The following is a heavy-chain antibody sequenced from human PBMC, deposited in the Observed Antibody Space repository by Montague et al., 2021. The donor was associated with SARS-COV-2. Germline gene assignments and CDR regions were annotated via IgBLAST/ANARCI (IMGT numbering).Heavy chain of an antibody. Sequence: SETRSLTCTVSGGSVSSRSYYWGWIRQPPGKGLEWIGSIYYSGSTHYNPSLKSRVTISVDTSQNQFSLKLSSVTAADTSVYFCARRCDYCGPRFDYWGQGTLVSVSS. D-gene: IGHD4-23*01. CDR1: GGSVSSRSYY. CDR2: IYYSGST. J-gene: IGHJ4*02. CDR3: ARRCDYCGPRFDY. V-gene: IGHV4-39*01.